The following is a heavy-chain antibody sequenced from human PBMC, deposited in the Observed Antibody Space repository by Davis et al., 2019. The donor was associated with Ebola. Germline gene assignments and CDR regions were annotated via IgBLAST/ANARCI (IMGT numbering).Heavy chain of an antibody. V-gene: IGHV4-59*01. J-gene: IGHJ5*02. Sequence: MPSETLSLTCTVSGGSISSYYWSWIRQPPGKGLEWIGYIYYSGSTNYNPSLKSRVTISVDTSKNQFSLKLSSVTAADTAVYYCARDLGFSPLVTTGWFDPWGQGTLVTVSS. CDR3: ARDLGFSPLVTTGWFDP. CDR2: IYYSGST. CDR1: GGSISSYY. D-gene: IGHD2-21*02.